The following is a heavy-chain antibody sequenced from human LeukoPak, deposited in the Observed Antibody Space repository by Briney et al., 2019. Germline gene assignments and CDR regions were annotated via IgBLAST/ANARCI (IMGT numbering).Heavy chain of an antibody. Sequence: SVKVSCEASGGTFSSYAISWVRQAPGQGLEWMGGIIPIFGTANYAQKFQGRVTITADESTSTAYMELSSLRSEDTAVYYCATMYYYDSSGHLDYWGQGTLVTVSS. V-gene: IGHV1-69*01. CDR3: ATMYYYDSSGHLDY. D-gene: IGHD3-22*01. J-gene: IGHJ4*02. CDR2: IIPIFGTA. CDR1: GGTFSSYA.